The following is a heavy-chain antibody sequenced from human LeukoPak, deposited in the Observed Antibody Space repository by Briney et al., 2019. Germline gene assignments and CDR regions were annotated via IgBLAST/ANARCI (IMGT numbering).Heavy chain of an antibody. CDR1: GGSISSYY. CDR3: ARGVTYYDILTGYYRDGDWFDP. J-gene: IGHJ5*02. D-gene: IGHD3-9*01. Sequence: SETLSLTCAVSGGSISSYYWSWIRQPPGKGLEWIGYIYYSGSTNYNPSLKSRVTISLDTTKNKFSLKLSSVTAEDTAVYYCARGVTYYDILTGYYRDGDWFDPWGQGTLVTVSS. V-gene: IGHV4-59*01. CDR2: IYYSGST.